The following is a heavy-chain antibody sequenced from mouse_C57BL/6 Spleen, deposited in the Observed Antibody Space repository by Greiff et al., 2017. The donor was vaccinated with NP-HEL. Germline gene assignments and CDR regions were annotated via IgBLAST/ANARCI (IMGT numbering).Heavy chain of an antibody. Sequence: QVQLQQPGTELVKPGASVKLSCKASGYTFTSYWMHWVKQRPGQGLEWIGNINPSNGGTNYNEKFKSKATLTVDKSSSTAYMQLSSLTSEESAVYYCARGGSYYYYGWSYWYFDVWGTGTTVTVSS. V-gene: IGHV1-53*01. D-gene: IGHD2-4*01. CDR1: GYTFTSYW. CDR2: INPSNGGT. CDR3: ARGGSYYYYGWSYWYFDV. J-gene: IGHJ1*03.